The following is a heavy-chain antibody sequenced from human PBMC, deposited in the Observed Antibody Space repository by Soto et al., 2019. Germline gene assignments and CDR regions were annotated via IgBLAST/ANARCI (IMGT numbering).Heavy chain of an antibody. D-gene: IGHD6-13*01. CDR2: ISGSGGST. CDR1: GITFSNYA. CDR3: AKILSGSSWFCPFDY. Sequence: EVQLLESGGGLVQPGGSLRLSCAASGITFSNYAMSWVRQAPGKGLEWVSVISGSGGSTYYADSVKGRFTVSRDNSKNTLYMQMNSLRAEDTAVYYCAKILSGSSWFCPFDYWGQGTLVTVSS. V-gene: IGHV3-23*01. J-gene: IGHJ4*02.